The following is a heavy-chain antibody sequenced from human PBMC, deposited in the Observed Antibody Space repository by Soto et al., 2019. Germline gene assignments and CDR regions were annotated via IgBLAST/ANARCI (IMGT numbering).Heavy chain of an antibody. CDR3: ARSGSSGPPFDP. J-gene: IGHJ5*02. CDR2: ITPSGGST. CDR1: AYTFTSYS. D-gene: IGHD3-22*01. Sequence: ASVQVSCKPSAYTFTSYSMHWVRQAPEQGLEWMGIITPSGGSTSYAQKLQRRVTMTRDTSTSTVYMELSSLRSEDTAVYYCARSGSSGPPFDPWGQRTLVTVSS. V-gene: IGHV1-46*01.